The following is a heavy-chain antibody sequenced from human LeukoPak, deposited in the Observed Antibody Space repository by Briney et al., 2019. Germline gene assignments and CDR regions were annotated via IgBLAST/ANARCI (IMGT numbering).Heavy chain of an antibody. D-gene: IGHD4-11*01. Sequence: PSETLSLTCTVSGGSISSYYWSWIRQPPGKGLEWIGYIYYSGSTNYNPSLKSRVTISVDTSKNQFSLKLSSVTAADTAVYYCARFLAVTTDYYYYYMDDWGKGTTVTVSS. CDR3: ARFLAVTTDYYYYYMDD. V-gene: IGHV4-59*01. CDR2: IYYSGST. CDR1: GGSISSYY. J-gene: IGHJ6*03.